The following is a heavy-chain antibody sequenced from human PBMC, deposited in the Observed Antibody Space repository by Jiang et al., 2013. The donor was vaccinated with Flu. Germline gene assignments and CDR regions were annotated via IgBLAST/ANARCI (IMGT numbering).Heavy chain of an antibody. D-gene: IGHD2-15*01. V-gene: IGHV4-34*01. J-gene: IGHJ4*02. CDR2: ITFSGST. CDR1: GGSLLNYY. CDR3: ARAPIVVIPGAPKGGFDY. Sequence: LLKPSETLALTCGVSGGSLLNYYWSWIRQPPGKGLEWIGEITFSGSTLYNPSLESRVIISADTSKNQFSLRLDSVTAADTAVYYCARAPIVVIPGAPKGGFDYWGQGTLVTVSS.